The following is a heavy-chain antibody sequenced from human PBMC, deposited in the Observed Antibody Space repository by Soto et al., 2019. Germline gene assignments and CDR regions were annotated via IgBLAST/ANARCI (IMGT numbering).Heavy chain of an antibody. V-gene: IGHV5-10-1*01. CDR2: IDPSDSYT. J-gene: IGHJ6*02. Sequence: PGESLKISCKGSGYSFTSYWISCVRQMPGKGLEWMGRIDPSDSYTNYSPSFQGHVTISADKSISTAYLQWSSLKASDTAMYYCASSPRGYCSSTSCRELGNYYGMDVWGQGTTVTV. CDR1: GYSFTSYW. D-gene: IGHD2-2*01. CDR3: ASSPRGYCSSTSCRELGNYYGMDV.